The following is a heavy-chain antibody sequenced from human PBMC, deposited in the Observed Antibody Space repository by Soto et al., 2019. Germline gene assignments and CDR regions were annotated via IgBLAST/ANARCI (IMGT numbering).Heavy chain of an antibody. V-gene: IGHV3-7*01. CDR2: IKEDGSVK. D-gene: IGHD5-12*01. CDR1: GFTFSGSW. CDR3: ARDPGYSSFDH. J-gene: IGHJ4*02. Sequence: DVQLVESGGGLVQPGGSLRLSCAASGFTFSGSWMSWVRQAPGKGLEFVANIKEDGSVKNYVDSVKGRFTISRDNAKNSVYLQMNSLRDEDTAVYYCARDPGYSSFDHWCQGTLVTVSS.